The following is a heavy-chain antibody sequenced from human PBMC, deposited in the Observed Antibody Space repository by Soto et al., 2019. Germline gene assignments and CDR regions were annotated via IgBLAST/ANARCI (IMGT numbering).Heavy chain of an antibody. J-gene: IGHJ6*02. CDR2: IYYSGTT. CDR3: SRNSTHLSWDD. Sequence: SETLSLPCTVSGGSISSGGHHWSWIRQHPAKGLEWIGHIYYSGTTYYNPSLKSRVTISADTSKNQFSLKLTSVTAADTAIYYCSRNSTHLSWDDWGQGTTVTVSS. V-gene: IGHV4-31*03. D-gene: IGHD3-3*02. CDR1: GGSISSGGHH.